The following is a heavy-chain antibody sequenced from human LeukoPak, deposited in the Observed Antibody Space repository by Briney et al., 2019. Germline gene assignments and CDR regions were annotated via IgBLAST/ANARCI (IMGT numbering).Heavy chain of an antibody. Sequence: GGSLRLSCAASGFTFSSYSMNWVRQAPGKGLEWVSYISSSGSTIYYADSVKGRFTISRDNAKDSLYLQMNSLRAEDTAVYYCARDRYSSSWYDYWGQGTLVTVSS. CDR1: GFTFSSYS. CDR3: ARDRYSSSWYDY. V-gene: IGHV3-48*04. D-gene: IGHD6-13*01. CDR2: ISSSGSTI. J-gene: IGHJ4*02.